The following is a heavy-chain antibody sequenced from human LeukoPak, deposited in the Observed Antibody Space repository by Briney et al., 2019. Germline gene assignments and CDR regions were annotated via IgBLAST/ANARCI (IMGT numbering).Heavy chain of an antibody. CDR3: ARGPNTSSFSLVGGSDI. D-gene: IGHD3-16*02. CDR2: IYISGST. J-gene: IGHJ3*02. Sequence: SETLSLTCTVSGGSISSSYWSWTRQPAGKGLEWIGRIYISGSTDYNPSLKSRVTMSVDTSKNQFSLKLASVTAADTAVYYCARGPNTSSFSLVGGSDIWGQGTMVTVSS. CDR1: GGSISSSY. V-gene: IGHV4-4*07.